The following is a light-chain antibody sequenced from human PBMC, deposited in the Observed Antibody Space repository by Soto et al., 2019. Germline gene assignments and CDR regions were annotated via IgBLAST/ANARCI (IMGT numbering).Light chain of an antibody. CDR2: KAS. Sequence: DIQMTQSPSTLSASVGDRVTITCRASQSVGRWLAWYQQKPGKAPKVLIYKASSLESGVPSRFSGSGSGTEFTLTISSLQPDDFATYYCQQYSTYPLTFGGGTKVDI. CDR1: QSVGRW. V-gene: IGKV1-5*03. CDR3: QQYSTYPLT. J-gene: IGKJ4*01.